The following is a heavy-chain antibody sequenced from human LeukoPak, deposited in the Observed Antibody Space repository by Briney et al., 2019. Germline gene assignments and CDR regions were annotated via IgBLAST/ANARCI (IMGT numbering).Heavy chain of an antibody. CDR3: AKDVPTAYFDY. J-gene: IGHJ4*02. D-gene: IGHD1-1*01. V-gene: IGHV3-30-3*01. Sequence: GGSLRLSCAASGFTFSSYAMHWVRQAPGKGLEWVAVISYDGSNKYYADSVKGRFTISRDNSKNTLHLQMNSLRAEDTAVYYCAKDVPTAYFDYWGQGTLVTASS. CDR1: GFTFSSYA. CDR2: ISYDGSNK.